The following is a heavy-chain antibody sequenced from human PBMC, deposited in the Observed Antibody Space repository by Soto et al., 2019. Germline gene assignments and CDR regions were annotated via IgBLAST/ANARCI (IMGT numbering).Heavy chain of an antibody. Sequence: GSLRLSCAASGFTFSSYGMHWVRQAPGKGLEWVAVISYDGSNKYYADSVKGRFTISRDNSKNTLYLQMNSLRAEDTAVYYCAYSNYGYYYYYGMDVWGQGTTVTVSS. D-gene: IGHD4-4*01. V-gene: IGHV3-30*03. CDR2: ISYDGSNK. CDR3: AYSNYGYYYYYGMDV. CDR1: GFTFSSYG. J-gene: IGHJ6*02.